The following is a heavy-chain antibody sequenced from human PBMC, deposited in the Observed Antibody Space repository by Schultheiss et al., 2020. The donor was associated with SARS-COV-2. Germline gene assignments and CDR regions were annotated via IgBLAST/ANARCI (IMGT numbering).Heavy chain of an antibody. D-gene: IGHD3-10*01. Sequence: GGSLRLSCAASGFTFSSYAMHWVRQAPGKGLEWVAVISYDGSNKYYADSVKGRFTISRDNSKNTLYLQINSLRAEDTAVYYCARDLGLPPTLRGRTSGGLDYWGQGTLVTVSS. CDR3: ARDLGLPPTLRGRTSGGLDY. J-gene: IGHJ4*02. CDR2: ISYDGSNK. V-gene: IGHV3-30*04. CDR1: GFTFSSYA.